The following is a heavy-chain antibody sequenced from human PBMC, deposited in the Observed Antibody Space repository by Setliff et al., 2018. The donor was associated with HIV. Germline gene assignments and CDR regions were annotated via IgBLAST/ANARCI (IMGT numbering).Heavy chain of an antibody. J-gene: IGHJ6*03. CDR2: ISAYNGNT. D-gene: IGHD3-3*01. CDR1: GYTFTSYG. V-gene: IGHV1-18*01. Sequence: GASVKVSCKASGYTFTSYGNSWVRQAPGQGLEWMGWISAYNGNTHYAQRLQGRVTMTTDTSTRTAYMELRSLRSDDTAVYYCARQFLDWSSDYYSRYYMDVWGKGTTVTVSS. CDR3: ARQFLDWSSDYYSRYYMDV.